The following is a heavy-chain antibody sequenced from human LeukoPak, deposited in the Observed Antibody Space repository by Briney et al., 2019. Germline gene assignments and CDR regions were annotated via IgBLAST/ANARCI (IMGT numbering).Heavy chain of an antibody. V-gene: IGHV1-69*06. Sequence: SVKVSCKASGGTFSSYAISWVRQAPGQGLEWMGGIIPIFGTASYAQKFQGRVTITADKSTSTAYMELSSLRSEDTAVYYCARDLGAAAGRYYYYYMDVWGKGTTVTVSS. J-gene: IGHJ6*03. CDR2: IIPIFGTA. CDR1: GGTFSSYA. CDR3: ARDLGAAAGRYYYYYMDV. D-gene: IGHD6-13*01.